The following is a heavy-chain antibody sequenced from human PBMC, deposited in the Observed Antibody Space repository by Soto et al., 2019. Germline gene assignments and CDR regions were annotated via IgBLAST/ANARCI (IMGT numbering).Heavy chain of an antibody. D-gene: IGHD3-10*01. Sequence: ASVKVSCKASGYTSTSYDINWVRQATGQGLEWMGWMNPNSGNTGYAQKFQGRVTMTRNTSISTAYMELSSLRSEDTAVYYCARGARWFNNCFDSWGQGTLVTVSS. CDR3: ARGARWFNNCFDS. CDR1: GYTSTSYD. V-gene: IGHV1-8*01. J-gene: IGHJ5*01. CDR2: MNPNSGNT.